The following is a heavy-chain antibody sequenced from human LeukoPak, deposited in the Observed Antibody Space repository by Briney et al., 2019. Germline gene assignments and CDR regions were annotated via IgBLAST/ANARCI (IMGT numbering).Heavy chain of an antibody. CDR2: IYHSGIT. D-gene: IGHD1-14*01. V-gene: IGHV4-38-2*01. CDR3: TRFSTASSRPAYY. CDR1: GYSISSGYY. J-gene: IGHJ4*02. Sequence: PSETLSLTCAVSGYSISSGYYWGWIRQSPGKGLEWIGNIYHSGITHYNPSLQGRITLSVDTSKNQFSLNLSSVTAADTAAYYCTRFSTASSRPAYYWGQGTLVIVSS.